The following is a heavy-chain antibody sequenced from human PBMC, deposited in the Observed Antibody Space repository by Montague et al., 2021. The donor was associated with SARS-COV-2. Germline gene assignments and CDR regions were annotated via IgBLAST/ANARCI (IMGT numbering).Heavy chain of an antibody. D-gene: IGHD3-9*01. CDR3: ARMPYDILTGSGYYGMDV. J-gene: IGHJ6*02. CDR1: GFSLSTSGMC. CDR2: IDWDDDK. Sequence: VKPTQTLTLTCTFSGFSLSTSGMCASWIRQPPGKALEWLALIDWDDDKYYSTSLKTRLTISKDTSKNQVVLTMTNMDPVDTATYYCARMPYDILTGSGYYGMDVWGQGTTVTVSS. V-gene: IGHV2-70*01.